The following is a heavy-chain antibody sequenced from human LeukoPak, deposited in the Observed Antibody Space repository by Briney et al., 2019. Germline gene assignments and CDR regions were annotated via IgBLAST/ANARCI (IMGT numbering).Heavy chain of an antibody. CDR2: ISSSSSYI. J-gene: IGHJ3*02. Sequence: GGSLRLSCAASGFTFSSYSMNWVRQAPGKGLEWVSSISSSSSYIYYADSVKGRFTISRDNAKNSLYLQMNSLRAEDTAVYYCARGFDYRLDAFDIWGQGTMVTVSS. V-gene: IGHV3-21*01. CDR1: GFTFSSYS. D-gene: IGHD3-16*01. CDR3: ARGFDYRLDAFDI.